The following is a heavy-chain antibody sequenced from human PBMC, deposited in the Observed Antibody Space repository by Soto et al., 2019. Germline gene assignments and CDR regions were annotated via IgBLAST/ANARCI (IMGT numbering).Heavy chain of an antibody. CDR3: ARDRVVATMGDWNYGMDV. V-gene: IGHV3-33*01. CDR2: IWYDGSNK. J-gene: IGHJ6*02. CDR1: GFTFSSYG. Sequence: GGSLRLSCAASGFTFSSYGMHWVRQAPGKGLEWVAVIWYDGSNKYYADSVKGRFTISRDNSKNTLYLQMNSLRAEDTAVYYCARDRVVATMGDWNYGMDVWGQGTTVTVSS. D-gene: IGHD5-12*01.